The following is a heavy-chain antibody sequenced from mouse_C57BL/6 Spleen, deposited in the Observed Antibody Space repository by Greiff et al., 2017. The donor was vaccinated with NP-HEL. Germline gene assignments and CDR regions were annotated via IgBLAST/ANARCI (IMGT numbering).Heavy chain of an antibody. D-gene: IGHD1-1*01. CDR1: GYTFTSYW. V-gene: IGHV1-50*01. Sequence: QVQLQQPGAELVKPGASVKLSCKASGYTFTSYWMQWVKQRPGQGLEWIGEIDPSDSYTNYNQKFKGKAKLTVDTSSSTAYMQLSSLPSEDSAVYYCARGLNYYGSSYDYWGQGTLVTVSA. CDR3: ARGLNYYGSSYDY. CDR2: IDPSDSYT. J-gene: IGHJ3*01.